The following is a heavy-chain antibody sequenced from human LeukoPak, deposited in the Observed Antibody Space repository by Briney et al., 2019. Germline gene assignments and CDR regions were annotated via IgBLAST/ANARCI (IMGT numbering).Heavy chain of an antibody. J-gene: IGHJ6*03. CDR2: ISAYNGNT. V-gene: IGHV1-18*01. CDR1: GYTFTSYG. Sequence: GASVKVSCKASGYTFTSYGMNWVRQAPGQGLEWMGWISAYNGNTNYAQKLQGRVTMTTDRSTSTAYMELRSLRSDDTAVYYCARRARRSIAARYYYYMDVWGKGTTVTVSS. D-gene: IGHD6-6*01. CDR3: ARRARRSIAARYYYYMDV.